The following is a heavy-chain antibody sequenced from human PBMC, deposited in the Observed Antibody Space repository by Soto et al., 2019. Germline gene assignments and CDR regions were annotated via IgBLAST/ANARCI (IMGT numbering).Heavy chain of an antibody. D-gene: IGHD3-16*01. V-gene: IGHV1-18*04. J-gene: IGHJ3*02. CDR1: GYTFTSYG. Sequence: GASVKVSCKASGYTFTSYGISWVRQAPGQGLEWMGWISAYNGNTNYAQKLQGRVTMTTDTSTSTAYMELRSLRSDDTAVYYCARVLPGVYVWVLQTSDAFDIWGQGTMVTVSS. CDR3: ARVLPGVYVWVLQTSDAFDI. CDR2: ISAYNGNT.